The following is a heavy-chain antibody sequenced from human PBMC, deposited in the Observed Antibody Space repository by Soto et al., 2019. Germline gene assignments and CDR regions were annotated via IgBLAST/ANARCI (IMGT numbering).Heavy chain of an antibody. CDR2: IYYSGST. Sequence: QVQLQESGPGLVKPSETLSLTCTVSGGSISSYYWSWIRQPPGKGLEWIGYIYYSGSTTYSPSLKSRVTISVGTSKNQFPLKLSSVTAADTAVYDCARRYGDYFDYWGQGTLVTVSS. J-gene: IGHJ4*02. D-gene: IGHD4-17*01. CDR1: GGSISSYY. CDR3: ARRYGDYFDY. V-gene: IGHV4-59*08.